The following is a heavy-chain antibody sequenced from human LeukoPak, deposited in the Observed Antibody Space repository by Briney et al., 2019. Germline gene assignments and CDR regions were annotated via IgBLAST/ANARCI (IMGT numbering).Heavy chain of an antibody. CDR3: ARASLVISSVAARPRFLLY. Sequence: ASVKVSCKASGYTFTGYYMHWARQAPGQGLEWMEWINPNSGGTNYAQKFQGRVTMTRDTSISTAYMELSRLRSDDTAVYYCARASLVISSVAARPRFLLYWGQGTLVTVSS. J-gene: IGHJ4*02. D-gene: IGHD6-6*01. CDR2: INPNSGGT. V-gene: IGHV1-2*02. CDR1: GYTFTGYY.